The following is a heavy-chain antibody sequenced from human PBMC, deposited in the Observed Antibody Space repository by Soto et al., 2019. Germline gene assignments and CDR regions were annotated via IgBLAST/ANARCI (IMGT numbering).Heavy chain of an antibody. J-gene: IGHJ5*01. CDR1: GFTFSNYA. CDR2: TSFDGIKT. CDR3: ARGSGNYVPNKPDS. Sequence: GGSLRLSCAASGFTFSNYAMHWVRQAPGKGLEWVTITSFDGIKTYYADSVKGRFTISRDNSKNTLYLQMNGLKTEDTAIYYCARGSGNYVPNKPDSWGQGTLVTVSS. D-gene: IGHD1-7*01. V-gene: IGHV3-30-3*01.